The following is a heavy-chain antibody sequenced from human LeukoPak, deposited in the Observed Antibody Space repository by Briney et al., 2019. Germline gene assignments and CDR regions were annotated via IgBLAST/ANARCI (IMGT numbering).Heavy chain of an antibody. Sequence: SETLSLTCAVSGGSISGYYWSWIRQPAGKGLEWIGRIYTSGSTNYNPSLKSRVTISVDTSKNQFSLKLSSVTAADTAVYYCAREVLVAAGGDIWGQGTMVTVSS. CDR2: IYTSGST. D-gene: IGHD6-13*01. J-gene: IGHJ3*02. V-gene: IGHV4-4*07. CDR1: GGSISGYY. CDR3: AREVLVAAGGDI.